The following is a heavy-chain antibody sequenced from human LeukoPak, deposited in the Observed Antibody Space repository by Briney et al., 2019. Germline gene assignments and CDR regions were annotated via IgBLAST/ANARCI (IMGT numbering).Heavy chain of an antibody. CDR3: ARGPYYDSSGYYANFDY. CDR1: GYTFTGYY. V-gene: IGHV1-2*02. J-gene: IGHJ4*02. CDR2: INPNSGGT. Sequence: ASVKVFCKASGYTFTGYYMHWVRQAPGQGLEWMGWINPNSGGTNYAQKFQGRVTMTRDTSISTAYMELSRLRSDDTAVYYCARGPYYDSSGYYANFDYWGQGTLVTVSS. D-gene: IGHD3-22*01.